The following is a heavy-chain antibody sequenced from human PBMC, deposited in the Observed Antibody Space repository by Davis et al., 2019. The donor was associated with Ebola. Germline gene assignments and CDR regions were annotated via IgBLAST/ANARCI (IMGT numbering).Heavy chain of an antibody. Sequence: GESLKISCAASGFTFSGSAMHWVRQASGKGLEWVGRIRSKANSYATAYAASVKGRFTISRDDSKNTAYLQMNSLKTEDTAVYYCTRLGRYSDYTWGQGTLVTVSS. D-gene: IGHD2-15*01. V-gene: IGHV3-73*01. CDR1: GFTFSGSA. CDR3: TRLGRYSDYT. CDR2: IRSKANSYAT. J-gene: IGHJ5*02.